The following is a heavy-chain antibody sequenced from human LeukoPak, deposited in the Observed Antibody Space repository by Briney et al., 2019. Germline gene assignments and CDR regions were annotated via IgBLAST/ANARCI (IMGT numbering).Heavy chain of an antibody. CDR1: GFTFSSYE. CDR3: ARETCSGGSCYYKNNWFDP. CDR2: ISGSGGSI. Sequence: GGSLRLSCAASGFTFSSYEMSWVRQAPGKGLEWVSDISGSGGSIYYADSVKGRFTTSRDNAKNSLYLQMNSLRAEDTAVYYCARETCSGGSCYYKNNWFDPWGQGTLVTVSS. J-gene: IGHJ5*02. D-gene: IGHD2-15*01. V-gene: IGHV3-48*03.